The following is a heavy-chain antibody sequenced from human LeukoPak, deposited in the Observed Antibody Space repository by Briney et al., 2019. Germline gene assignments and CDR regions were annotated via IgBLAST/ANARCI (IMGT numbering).Heavy chain of an antibody. J-gene: IGHJ3*02. D-gene: IGHD6-19*01. CDR3: ARGGSSGWTGQFAFDI. V-gene: IGHV4-34*01. Sequence: SETLSLTCTVSGGSISSYYWSWIRQPPGKGLEWIGAINHSGSTNYNPSLKSRLTISVDTSKNQFSLKLSSVTAADTAVYYCARGGSSGWTGQFAFDIWGQGTMVTVSS. CDR1: GGSISSYY. CDR2: INHSGST.